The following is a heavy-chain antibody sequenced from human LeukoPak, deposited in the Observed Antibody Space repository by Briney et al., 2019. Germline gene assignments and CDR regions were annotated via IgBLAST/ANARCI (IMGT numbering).Heavy chain of an antibody. J-gene: IGHJ4*02. CDR3: AKRIYDILTGQTGFDY. Sequence: PGGSLRLSCAASGFTFSSYAMSWVRQAPGKGLEWVSAISGSGGSTYYADSVKGRFTISRDNSKNTLYPQMNSLRAEDTAVYYCAKRIYDILTGQTGFDYWGQGTLVTVSS. V-gene: IGHV3-23*01. CDR2: ISGSGGST. D-gene: IGHD3-9*01. CDR1: GFTFSSYA.